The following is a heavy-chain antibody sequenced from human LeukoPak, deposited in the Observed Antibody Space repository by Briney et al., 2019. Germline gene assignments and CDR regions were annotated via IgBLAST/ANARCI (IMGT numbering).Heavy chain of an antibody. CDR3: ARSLDGSGSYYTPGYYYGMDV. CDR2: IIPILGIA. Sequence: SVKVSCKASGGTFISYAISWVRQAPGQGLEWMGRIIPILGIANYAQKFQGRVTITADKSTSTAYMELSSLRSEDTAVYYCARSLDGSGSYYTPGYYYGMDVWGQGTTVTVSS. CDR1: GGTFISYA. V-gene: IGHV1-69*04. J-gene: IGHJ6*02. D-gene: IGHD3-10*01.